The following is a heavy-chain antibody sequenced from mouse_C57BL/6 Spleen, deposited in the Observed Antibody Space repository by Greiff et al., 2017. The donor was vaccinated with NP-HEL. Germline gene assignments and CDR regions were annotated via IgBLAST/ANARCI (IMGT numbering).Heavy chain of an antibody. J-gene: IGHJ2*01. CDR1: GYTFTSYW. V-gene: IGHV1-61*01. CDR3: ARSRRNSGYYFDY. Sequence: VQLQQPGAELVRPGSSVKLSCKASGYTFTSYWMDWVKQRPGQGLEWIGNIYPSDSETHYNQKFKYKATLTVDKSSSTAYMQLSSLTSEDSAVYYCARSRRNSGYYFDYWGQGTTLTVSS. CDR2: IYPSDSET. D-gene: IGHD1-2*01.